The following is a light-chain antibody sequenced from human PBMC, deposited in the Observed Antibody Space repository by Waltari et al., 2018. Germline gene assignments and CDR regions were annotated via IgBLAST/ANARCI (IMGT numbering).Light chain of an antibody. Sequence: QSALTQPASVSGSPGQSISISCTGTSSDVGGYNFVSLYQQHPGKAPQLMIFDVSNRPSAVSNRFSGSKSGNTASLTITGRQAENESDYSCSSYTSGSTRVFGTGTKVTVL. CDR2: DVS. CDR3: SSYTSGSTRV. V-gene: IGLV2-14*03. J-gene: IGLJ1*01. CDR1: SSDVGGYNF.